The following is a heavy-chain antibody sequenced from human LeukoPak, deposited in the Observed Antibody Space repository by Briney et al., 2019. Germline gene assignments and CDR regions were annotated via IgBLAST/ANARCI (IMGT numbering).Heavy chain of an antibody. CDR2: ISFDGSNK. CDR1: GFTFSSYW. D-gene: IGHD3-10*01. CDR3: AKDAGFGSGSYEYWYFDL. Sequence: PGGSLRLSFAASGFTFSSYWMSWVRQAPGKGLEWVALISFDGSNKYYADSVMGRFTISRDNSKNTLYLQMNSLRAEDTAVYYCAKDAGFGSGSYEYWYFDLWGRGTLVTVSS. V-gene: IGHV3-30*18. J-gene: IGHJ2*01.